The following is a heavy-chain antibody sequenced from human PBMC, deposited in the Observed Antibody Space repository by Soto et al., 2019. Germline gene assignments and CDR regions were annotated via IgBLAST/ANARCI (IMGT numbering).Heavy chain of an antibody. J-gene: IGHJ6*02. CDR2: INSDGSKM. V-gene: IGHV3-74*01. CDR3: AREGHSGSYSDPYYYYGMDV. D-gene: IGHD1-26*01. CDR1: GFSFSSYS. Sequence: HPGGSLRLSCAASGFSFSSYSMHWVGQAPREGLVWVSRINSDGSKMVYADSVKGRFTISRDNSKNTLYLQMNSLRAEDTAVYYCAREGHSGSYSDPYYYYGMDVWGQGTTVTVSS.